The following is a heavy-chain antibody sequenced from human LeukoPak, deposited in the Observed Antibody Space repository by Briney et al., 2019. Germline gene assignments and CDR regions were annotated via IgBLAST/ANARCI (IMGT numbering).Heavy chain of an antibody. Sequence: GKSLTLSCVASRFTFSHFGMHWVRQAPGKGLEWVAVIWSDATNQYYAGSVKGRFTISRDNSRNTVFLQMNSLRVEDTAVYFCAKDAQRGFDYSNSLESWGQGTLVTVSS. V-gene: IGHV3-33*06. D-gene: IGHD4-11*01. J-gene: IGHJ4*02. CDR2: IWSDATNQ. CDR3: AKDAQRGFDYSNSLES. CDR1: RFTFSHFG.